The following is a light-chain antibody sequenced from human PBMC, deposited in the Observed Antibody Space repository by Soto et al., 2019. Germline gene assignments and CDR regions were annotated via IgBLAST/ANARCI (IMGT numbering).Light chain of an antibody. V-gene: IGKV1-8*01. CDR1: QGISSY. CDR2: AAS. J-gene: IGKJ1*01. CDR3: QQYYSYPRT. Sequence: AIRMTQSPSSLSASTGDRVTITCRASQGISSYLAWYQQKPGKAPKLLIYAASTLQSGVQSRFSGSGAGTDFTLTISCLQYEDFATYYCQQYYSYPRTFGQGTKVEIK.